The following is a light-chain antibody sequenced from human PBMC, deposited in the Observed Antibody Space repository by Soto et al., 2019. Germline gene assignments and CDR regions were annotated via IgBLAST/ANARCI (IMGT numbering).Light chain of an antibody. V-gene: IGKV2-28*01. CDR1: QSLLHSNGYNY. CDR2: VAS. Sequence: DIVMTQSPLSLPVTPGEPASISCRSSQSLLHSNGYNYLDWHLQKPGQSPQLLIYVASNRASGVPDRFSGSGSGTDFTLKISRVEDEDVWVYYCIQPLQTPRTFGQGTRVEIK. CDR3: IQPLQTPRT. J-gene: IGKJ1*01.